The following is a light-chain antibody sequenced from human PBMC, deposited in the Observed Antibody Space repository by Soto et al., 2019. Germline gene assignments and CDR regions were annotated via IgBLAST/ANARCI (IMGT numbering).Light chain of an antibody. CDR3: QQYSSSSFT. V-gene: IGKV1-5*01. CDR2: DAS. Sequence: DIQMNQSHSTLSASVGDSITITCRANKNLNKCLAWYQQKPGEAPTVLIYDASTLRGGVPSRFSGSGSGAEFTLTISSLQPDDVAFYYCQQYSSSSFTFGHGTQVEI. CDR1: KNLNKC. J-gene: IGKJ3*01.